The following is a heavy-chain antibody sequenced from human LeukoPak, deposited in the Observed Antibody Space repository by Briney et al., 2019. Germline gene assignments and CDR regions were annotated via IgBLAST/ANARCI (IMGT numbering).Heavy chain of an antibody. D-gene: IGHD6-19*01. CDR3: ASGSIAVAGPPFGY. CDR1: GFTFSSNT. CDR2: ISSSGSYI. Sequence: GGSLRLSCAASGFTFSSNTMNWVRQAPGKGLEWVSCISSSGSYIYYADSVKGRFTISRDNAKNSLYLQMNILRAEDSAVYYCASGSIAVAGPPFGYWGQGSLVTVSS. J-gene: IGHJ4*02. V-gene: IGHV3-21*01.